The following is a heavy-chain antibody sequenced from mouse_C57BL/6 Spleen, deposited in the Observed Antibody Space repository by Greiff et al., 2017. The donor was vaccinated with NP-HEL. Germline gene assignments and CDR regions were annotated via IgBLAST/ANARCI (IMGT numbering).Heavy chain of an antibody. CDR1: GYTFTDHT. D-gene: IGHD2-5*01. CDR2: IYPRDGST. Sequence: VQLQESDAELVKPGASVKISCKVSGYTFTDHTIHWMKQRPEQGLEWIGYIYPRDGSTKYNEKFKGKATLTADKSSSTAYMQLNSLTSEDSAVYFCANGAYYSNYPFAYWGQGTLVTVSA. CDR3: ANGAYYSNYPFAY. J-gene: IGHJ3*01. V-gene: IGHV1-78*01.